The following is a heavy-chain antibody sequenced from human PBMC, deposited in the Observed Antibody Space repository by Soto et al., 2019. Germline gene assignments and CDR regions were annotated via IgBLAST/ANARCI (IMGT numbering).Heavy chain of an antibody. Sequence: GGSLRLSCAASGFTFSSYAMSWVRQAPGKGLEWVSAISGSGGSTYYADSVKGRFTISRDNSKNTLYLQMNSLRAEDTAVYYCAKAPREYYDFWSGYPNWFDPWGQGTLVTVSS. CDR2: ISGSGGST. J-gene: IGHJ5*02. CDR1: GFTFSSYA. CDR3: AKAPREYYDFWSGYPNWFDP. V-gene: IGHV3-23*01. D-gene: IGHD3-3*01.